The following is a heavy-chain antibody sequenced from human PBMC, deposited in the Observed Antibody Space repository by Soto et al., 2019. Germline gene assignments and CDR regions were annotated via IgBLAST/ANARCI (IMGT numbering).Heavy chain of an antibody. V-gene: IGHV4-4*07. CDR1: GGSISSYY. CDR2: IYTSGST. J-gene: IGHJ4*02. D-gene: IGHD3-22*01. Sequence: SETLSLTCTVSGGSISSYYWSWIRQPAGKGLEWIGRIYTSGSTNYNPSLKSRVTMSVDTSKNQFSLKLSSVTAADTAVYYCARDSLSPYYYDSSGYWSYFDDWGQGTLVTVSS. CDR3: ARDSLSPYYYDSSGYWSYFDD.